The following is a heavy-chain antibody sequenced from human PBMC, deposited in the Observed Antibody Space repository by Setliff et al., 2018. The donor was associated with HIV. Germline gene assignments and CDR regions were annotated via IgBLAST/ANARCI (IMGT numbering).Heavy chain of an antibody. V-gene: IGHV4-38-2*02. CDR1: GYSISSGYY. Sequence: VSGYSISSGYYWSWIRQPPGKGLEWIGSIYHSGSTYYNPSLKSRVTISVDTSTDQFSLKVSSVTAADTAVYYCARDGDSGTLYDAFDIWGQGTMVTVSS. CDR2: IYHSGST. D-gene: IGHD1-26*01. CDR3: ARDGDSGTLYDAFDI. J-gene: IGHJ3*02.